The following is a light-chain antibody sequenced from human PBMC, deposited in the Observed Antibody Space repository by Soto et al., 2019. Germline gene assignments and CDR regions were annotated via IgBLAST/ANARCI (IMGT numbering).Light chain of an antibody. CDR1: QNISYY. J-gene: IGKJ1*01. CDR2: GAS. Sequence: DIQMTQSPSPLSASVGDLLTITCRASQNISYYLNWFQQRPGKAPQLLIFGASNLHIGVPSRFSGSGSGTDFALTISSLQPEDFATYNCQHSYTTPWTFGQGTKV. V-gene: IGKV1-39*01. CDR3: QHSYTTPWT.